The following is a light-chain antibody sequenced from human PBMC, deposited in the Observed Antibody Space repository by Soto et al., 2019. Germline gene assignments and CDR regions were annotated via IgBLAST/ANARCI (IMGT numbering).Light chain of an antibody. CDR3: QQYGTSPRT. V-gene: IGKV3-20*01. Sequence: ASQSFSSSYLAWYQQKPGQAPRLLIYETSSRATGIPDRFSGSGSQTDFTLTISRLEPEDFAVYYCQQYGTSPRTFGQGTKVDIK. CDR2: ETS. J-gene: IGKJ1*01. CDR1: QSFSSSY.